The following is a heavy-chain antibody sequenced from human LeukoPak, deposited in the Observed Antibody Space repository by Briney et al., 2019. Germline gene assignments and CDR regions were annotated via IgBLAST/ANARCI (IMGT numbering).Heavy chain of an antibody. CDR2: IGPTGTAS. CDR1: GFTFSSCG. D-gene: IGHD1-14*01. V-gene: IGHV3-21*01. J-gene: IGHJ4*02. Sequence: GGSLRLSCAAYGFTFSSCGFNWVRQAPGKGLEWVSSIGPTGTASYYADPVRGRFTSSRDNAKNSMYLQMDSLRDEDTAVYYCATETIGRHYDYWGQGTLLSVSS. CDR3: ATETIGRHYDY.